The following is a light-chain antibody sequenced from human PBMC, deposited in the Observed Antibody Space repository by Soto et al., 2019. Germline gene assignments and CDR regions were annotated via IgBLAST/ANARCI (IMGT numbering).Light chain of an antibody. Sequence: EVVLTQSPATLSVSPGAGATLSCRASQSVGSNLAWYQQKPGQAPRLLIYDASNRATGIPARFSGSGSGTDFTLTISSLEPEDFAVYYCQQRSNWITFGQGTRLEIK. J-gene: IGKJ5*01. CDR2: DAS. CDR1: QSVGSN. V-gene: IGKV3-11*01. CDR3: QQRSNWIT.